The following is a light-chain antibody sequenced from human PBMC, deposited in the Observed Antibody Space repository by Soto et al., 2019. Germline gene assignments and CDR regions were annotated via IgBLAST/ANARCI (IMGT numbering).Light chain of an antibody. V-gene: IGKV1-5*01. CDR2: DAS. Sequence: DIQMTQSPSTLSASVGDRVTITCRASQSISSWLAWYQQKPGKAPKLLIYDASSLESGVPSRFSGSGSGTEFTRTTSSLQPDDFATYYCQQARTFGQGTKVEIK. CDR3: QQART. J-gene: IGKJ1*01. CDR1: QSISSW.